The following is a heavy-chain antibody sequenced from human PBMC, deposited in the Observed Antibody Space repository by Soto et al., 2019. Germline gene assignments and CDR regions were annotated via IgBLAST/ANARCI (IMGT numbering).Heavy chain of an antibody. Sequence: QVQLVQSGAEVKKPGASVKVSCKASVYSFTSYGIYWVRQAPGQGLEWMGWICAYNGNTNYAQKLQGRLTMTSDSPASTAYMEPRSLRSDATAVYFCTREVGYWGPGTLVTVSP. CDR3: TREVGY. J-gene: IGHJ4*02. V-gene: IGHV1-18*01. CDR2: ICAYNGNT. CDR1: VYSFTSYG.